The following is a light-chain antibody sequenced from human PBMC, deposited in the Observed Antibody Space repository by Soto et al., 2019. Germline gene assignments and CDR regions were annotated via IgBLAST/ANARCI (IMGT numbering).Light chain of an antibody. CDR2: VAS. J-gene: IGKJ2*01. CDR1: QSVSRSY. Sequence: EIVLTQSPGTLSLSPGERATLSCRASQSVSRSYLAWYQQRPGQAPRLLINVASSRATGIPDRFSGSVSGTDFTLTISRLEPEDFAVYYCQQYGSSSYTFGQGNKLEI. CDR3: QQYGSSSYT. V-gene: IGKV3-20*01.